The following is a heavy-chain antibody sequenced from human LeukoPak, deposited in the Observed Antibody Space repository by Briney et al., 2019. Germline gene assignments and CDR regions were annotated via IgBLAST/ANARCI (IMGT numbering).Heavy chain of an antibody. D-gene: IGHD6-13*01. CDR1: GFTFSDYA. J-gene: IGHJ4*02. CDR3: ASWKRIAAAGSDY. CDR2: ISYDGSNK. Sequence: GRSLRLSCAASGFTFSDYAMHWVRQAPGKGLEWVAVISYDGSNKYYADSVKGRFTISRDNSKNTLYLQMNSLRAEDTAVYYCASWKRIAAAGSDYWGQGTLVTVSS. V-gene: IGHV3-30-3*01.